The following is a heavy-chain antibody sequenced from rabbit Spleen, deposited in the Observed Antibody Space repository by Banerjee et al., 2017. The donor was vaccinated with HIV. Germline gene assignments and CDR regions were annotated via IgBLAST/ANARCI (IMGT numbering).Heavy chain of an antibody. CDR1: GFSLFSYW. CDR2: IEPIFGNT. Sequence: QSLEESGGGLVKPGGTLTLTCKASGFSLFSYWMCWVRQAPGKGLEWIGYIEPIFGNTYYANWVNGRFTISSHNAQNTLYLQLNSLTVADTATYFCVRDLGYDDYSEKGYFNLWGQGTLVTVS. D-gene: IGHD2-1*01. V-gene: IGHV1S7*01. J-gene: IGHJ4*01. CDR3: VRDLGYDDYSEKGYFNL.